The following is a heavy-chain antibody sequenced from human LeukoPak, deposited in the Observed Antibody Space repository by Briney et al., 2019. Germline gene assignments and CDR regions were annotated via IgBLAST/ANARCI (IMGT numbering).Heavy chain of an antibody. CDR1: GFTFSGFA. V-gene: IGHV3-23*01. CDR3: AKMKGHPLPKYYMDV. D-gene: IGHD1-26*01. J-gene: IGHJ6*01. CDR2: ISGSGDNT. Sequence: GGSLRLSCAVSGFTFSGFAMSWVRRTPGKGLEWVSGISGSGDNTLYADSVKGRFTISRDNSKNTLYLEMNSLRAEDTAIYYCAKMKGHPLPKYYMDVWGQGTAVTVSS.